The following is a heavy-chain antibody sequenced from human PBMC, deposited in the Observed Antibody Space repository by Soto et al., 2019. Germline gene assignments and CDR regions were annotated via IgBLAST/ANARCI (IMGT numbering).Heavy chain of an antibody. CDR1: GYTFTVYY. Sequence: ASVKVSCKASGYTFTVYYMHWVRQAPGQGLEWMGWINPNSGGTNYAQKFQGWVTMTRDTSISTAYMELSRLRSDDTAVYYCARDPRLEYSSSSEYYFDYWGQGTLVTVSS. CDR2: INPNSGGT. J-gene: IGHJ4*02. D-gene: IGHD6-6*01. V-gene: IGHV1-2*04. CDR3: ARDPRLEYSSSSEYYFDY.